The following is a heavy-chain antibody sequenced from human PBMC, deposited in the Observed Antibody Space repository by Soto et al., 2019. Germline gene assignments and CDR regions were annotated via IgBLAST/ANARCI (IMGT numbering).Heavy chain of an antibody. CDR1: GFTFSSYW. CDR3: ARDGQLVINYFDY. J-gene: IGHJ4*02. V-gene: IGHV3-7*01. Sequence: GALRLSCAASGFTFSSYWMSWVRQAPGKGLEWVANIKQDGSEKYYVDSVKGRFTISRDNAKNSLYLQMNSLRAEDTAVYYCARDGQLVINYFDYWGQGTLVTVSS. CDR2: IKQDGSEK. D-gene: IGHD6-13*01.